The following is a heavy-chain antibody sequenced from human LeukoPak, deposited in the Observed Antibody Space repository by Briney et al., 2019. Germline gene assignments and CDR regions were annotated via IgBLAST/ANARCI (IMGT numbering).Heavy chain of an antibody. CDR3: ARGVYNWNIDTFDI. Sequence: SETLSLTCAVSGASISGSGYYLGWIRQSPGKGLEWIGNIYYTGNTYYNASLQSRVTISIDTSENQFSLKLSSVTAADTAVYYCARGVYNWNIDTFDIWGQGTMVTVSS. V-gene: IGHV4-39*07. J-gene: IGHJ3*02. CDR2: IYYTGNT. D-gene: IGHD1/OR15-1a*01. CDR1: GASISGSGYY.